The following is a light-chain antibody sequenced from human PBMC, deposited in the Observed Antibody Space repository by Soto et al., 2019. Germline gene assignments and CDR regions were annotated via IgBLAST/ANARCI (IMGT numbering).Light chain of an antibody. Sequence: EIVLTQYPATLSLSPGEGATLSCRASQSVSSYLAWYQQKPGQAPRLLIYDASNRATGIPARFSGSGSGTDFTLTISSLEPEDFAVYYCQQRSNWPPWTFGQGTKVDIK. J-gene: IGKJ1*01. CDR1: QSVSSY. CDR3: QQRSNWPPWT. V-gene: IGKV3-11*01. CDR2: DAS.